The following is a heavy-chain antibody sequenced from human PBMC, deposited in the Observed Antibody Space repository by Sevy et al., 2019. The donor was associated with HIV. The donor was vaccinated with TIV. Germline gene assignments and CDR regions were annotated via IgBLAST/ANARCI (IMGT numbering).Heavy chain of an antibody. CDR3: ATTKDYYDSSGSPFDY. CDR1: GYTLTQLS. J-gene: IGHJ4*02. D-gene: IGHD3-22*01. V-gene: IGHV1-24*01. CDR2: FDPEDGET. Sequence: ASVKVSCKVSGYTLTQLSMHWVRQAPGKGLEWMGSFDPEDGETLYAQKFQGRVTMTEDTSTNTAYMELSSLRSEDTVVYYCATTKDYYDSSGSPFDYWGQGTLVTVS.